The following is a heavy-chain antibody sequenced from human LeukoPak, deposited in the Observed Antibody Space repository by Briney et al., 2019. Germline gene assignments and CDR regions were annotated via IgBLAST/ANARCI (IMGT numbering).Heavy chain of an antibody. Sequence: QPGGSLRLSCVVSGLTFSSYSMSWVRQAPGKGLEWVSSIGASGSSTYYADSVKGRFTISRDNSKNTLYLQMNSLRAEDTAVYYCAKDPDGLWSWGQGTLVTVSS. CDR3: AKDPDGLWS. CDR2: IGASGSST. D-gene: IGHD4/OR15-4a*01. V-gene: IGHV3-23*01. CDR1: GLTFSSYS. J-gene: IGHJ5*02.